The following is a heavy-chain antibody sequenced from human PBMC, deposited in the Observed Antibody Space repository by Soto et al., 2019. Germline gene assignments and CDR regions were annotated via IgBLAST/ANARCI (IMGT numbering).Heavy chain of an antibody. V-gene: IGHV3-33*01. Sequence: QVQLVESGGGVVQPGRSLRLSCAASGFTFSSYGMQWVRQAPGKGLEWVAVIWYDGSNKYYADSVKGRFTISRDNSKNTLYLQMNSLRDEDTAVYYCAREDYGSGSFAYWGQGTLFTVST. CDR1: GFTFSSYG. CDR2: IWYDGSNK. CDR3: AREDYGSGSFAY. D-gene: IGHD3-10*01. J-gene: IGHJ4*02.